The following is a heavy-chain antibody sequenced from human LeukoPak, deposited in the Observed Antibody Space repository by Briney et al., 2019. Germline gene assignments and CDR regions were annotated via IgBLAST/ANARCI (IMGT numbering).Heavy chain of an antibody. J-gene: IGHJ4*02. CDR3: ARGAYYDSSGYYHYFDY. CDR1: GFTFSSYA. Sequence: PGGSLRLSCAASGFTFSSYAMHWVRQAPGKGLEWVAVISYDGSNKYYAYSVKGRFTISRDNSKNTLYLQMNSLRAEDTAVYYCARGAYYDSSGYYHYFDYWGQGTLVTVSS. CDR2: ISYDGSNK. D-gene: IGHD3-22*01. V-gene: IGHV3-30-3*01.